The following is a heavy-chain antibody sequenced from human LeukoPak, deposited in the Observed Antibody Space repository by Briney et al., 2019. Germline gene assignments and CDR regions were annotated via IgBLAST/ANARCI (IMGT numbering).Heavy chain of an antibody. V-gene: IGHV3-49*04. J-gene: IGHJ4*02. D-gene: IGHD3-22*01. CDR1: GFTFGDYA. CDR3: TRAGYSYYSDSSGKIDY. CDR2: IRSKAYGGTT. Sequence: GGSLRLSCTASGFTFGDYAMSWVRQAPGKGLEWVGFIRSKAYGGTTEYAASVKGRFTISRDDSKSIAYLQMNSLKTEDTAVYYCTRAGYSYYSDSSGKIDYWGQGTLATVSS.